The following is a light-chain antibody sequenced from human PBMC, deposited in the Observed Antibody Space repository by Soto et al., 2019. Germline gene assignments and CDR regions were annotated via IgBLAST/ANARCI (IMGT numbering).Light chain of an antibody. CDR2: LNSDGSH. Sequence: QSVLTQSPSASASLGASVKLTCTLSSGHSSYAIGWHQQQPEKGPRYLMKLNSDGSHSKGDGIPDRFSGSSSGAERYLTISSLQSEDEADYYCQTWGTGIVVFGGGTQLTVL. CDR1: SGHSSYA. CDR3: QTWGTGIVV. V-gene: IGLV4-69*01. J-gene: IGLJ2*01.